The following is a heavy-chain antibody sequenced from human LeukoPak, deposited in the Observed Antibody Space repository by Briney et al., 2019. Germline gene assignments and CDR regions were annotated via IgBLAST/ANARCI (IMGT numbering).Heavy chain of an antibody. CDR2: ISGSGGST. Sequence: PGGSLRLSCAASGFTFSSYAMSWVRQAPGKGLEWVSAISGSGGSTYYADSVKGRFTISRDNSKNTLYLQMNSLRAEDTAVYYCAKDRVTMVRGVRILNWFDPWGQGTLVTVSS. CDR3: AKDRVTMVRGVRILNWFDP. D-gene: IGHD3-10*01. V-gene: IGHV3-23*01. CDR1: GFTFSSYA. J-gene: IGHJ5*02.